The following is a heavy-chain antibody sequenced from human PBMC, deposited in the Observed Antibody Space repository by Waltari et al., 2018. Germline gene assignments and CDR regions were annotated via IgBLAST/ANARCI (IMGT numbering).Heavy chain of an antibody. Sequence: EVQLVESGGGLVQPGGSLRLSCAASAFTFSSYWMSWFRQAPGKGLEWVANRKQDGSEKYYVDSVKGRFTISRDNAKNSLYLQMNSLRAEDTAVYYCARGGTSARLFDYWGQGTLVTVSS. J-gene: IGHJ4*02. CDR1: AFTFSSYW. CDR2: RKQDGSEK. CDR3: ARGGTSARLFDY. V-gene: IGHV3-7*01.